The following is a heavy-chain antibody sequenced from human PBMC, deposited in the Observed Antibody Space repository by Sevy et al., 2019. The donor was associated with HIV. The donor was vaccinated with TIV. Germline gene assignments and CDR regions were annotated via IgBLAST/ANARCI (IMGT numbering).Heavy chain of an antibody. D-gene: IGHD6-6*01. CDR2: ISYDASNI. J-gene: IGHJ4*02. CDR1: GFTFSSSA. V-gene: IGHV3-30-3*01. Sequence: GGSLRLSCAASGFTFSSSAMHWVRQAPGKGLEWVALISYDASNIFYADSVKGRFTISRDNSKNTLYLQMNSLRVADTAVYYCAGDGIAARLGLDYWGQGTLVTVSS. CDR3: AGDGIAARLGLDY.